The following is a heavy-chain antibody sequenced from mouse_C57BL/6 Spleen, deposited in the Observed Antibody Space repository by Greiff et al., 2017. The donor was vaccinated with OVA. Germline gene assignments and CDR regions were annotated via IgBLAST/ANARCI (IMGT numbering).Heavy chain of an antibody. D-gene: IGHD2-1*01. Sequence: QVQLKQSGAELVKPGASVKLSCKASGYTFTSYWMQWVKQRPGQGLEWIGEIDPSDSYTNYNQKFKGKATLTVDTSSSTAYMQLSSLTSEDSAVYYCARNGNYWDYWGQGTTLTVSS. CDR3: ARNGNYWDY. CDR1: GYTFTSYW. CDR2: IDPSDSYT. V-gene: IGHV1-50*01. J-gene: IGHJ2*01.